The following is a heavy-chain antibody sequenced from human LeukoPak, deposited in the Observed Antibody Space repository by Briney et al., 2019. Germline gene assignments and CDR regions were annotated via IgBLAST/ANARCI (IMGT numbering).Heavy chain of an antibody. V-gene: IGHV4-59*01. J-gene: IGHJ4*02. CDR1: GGSISSYY. D-gene: IGHD5-12*01. CDR3: ARAWDIAGYYFDY. CDR2: IYYSGST. Sequence: SETLSLTCTVSGGSISSYYWSWIRQPPGKGLEWIGYIYYSGSTNYNPSLKGRVTISVDTSKNQFSLKLSSVTAADTAVYYCARAWDIAGYYFDYWGQGTLVTVSS.